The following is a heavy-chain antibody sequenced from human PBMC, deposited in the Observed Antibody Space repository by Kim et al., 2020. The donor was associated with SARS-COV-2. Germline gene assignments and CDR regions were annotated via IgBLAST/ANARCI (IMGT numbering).Heavy chain of an antibody. J-gene: IGHJ4*02. D-gene: IGHD1-20*01. CDR2: IFYSGST. V-gene: IGHV4-59*01. CDR3: SRSVGPASWHQFDN. Sequence: SETLSLTCAVSSDSLSAYYWCWMRQIAGKGLEWRGYIFYSGSTNYNPSLKRRATISWDTTRNHYFLHLPSAIQAEPADYYCSRSVGPASWHQFDNRGQG. CDR1: SDSLSAYY.